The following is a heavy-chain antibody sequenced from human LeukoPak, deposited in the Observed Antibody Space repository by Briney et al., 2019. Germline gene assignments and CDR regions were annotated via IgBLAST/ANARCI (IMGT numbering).Heavy chain of an antibody. CDR1: GFTFSSHW. Sequence: PGGSLRLSCSASGFTFSSHWMTWVRQAPGKGLEWVANIKEDGSEKYYADSVRGRFTISRDNAKNSLYLQMNSLGAADTAVYYCARETWSGSYFDYWGQGTLVTVSS. D-gene: IGHD1-26*01. J-gene: IGHJ4*02. CDR3: ARETWSGSYFDY. V-gene: IGHV3-7*01. CDR2: IKEDGSEK.